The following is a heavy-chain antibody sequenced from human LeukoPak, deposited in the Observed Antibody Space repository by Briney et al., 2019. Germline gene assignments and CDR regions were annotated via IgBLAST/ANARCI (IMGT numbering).Heavy chain of an antibody. V-gene: IGHV1-18*04. D-gene: IGHD4-17*01. CDR1: GYTFTSYG. J-gene: IGHJ4*02. CDR2: ISAYNGNT. Sequence: GASVKVSCKASGYTFTSYGISWVRQAPGQGLEWMGWISAYNGNTNYAQKPQGRVTMTTDTSTSTAYMELRSLRSDDTAVYYCARLPLGDDYGDLDYFDYWGQGTLVTVSS. CDR3: ARLPLGDDYGDLDYFDY.